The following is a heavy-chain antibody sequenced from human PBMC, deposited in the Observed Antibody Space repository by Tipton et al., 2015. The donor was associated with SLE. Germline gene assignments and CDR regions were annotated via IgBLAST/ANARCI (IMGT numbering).Heavy chain of an antibody. CDR2: INHSGST. CDR1: GGSISSGGYY. V-gene: IGHV4-39*07. Sequence: TLSLTCTVSGGSISSGGYYWSWIRQPPGKGLEWIGEINHSGSTNYNPSLKSRVTISVDTSKNQFSLKLSSVTAADTAVYYCARTRETRHFDLWGRGTLVTVSS. J-gene: IGHJ2*01. CDR3: ARTRETRHFDL. D-gene: IGHD1-26*01.